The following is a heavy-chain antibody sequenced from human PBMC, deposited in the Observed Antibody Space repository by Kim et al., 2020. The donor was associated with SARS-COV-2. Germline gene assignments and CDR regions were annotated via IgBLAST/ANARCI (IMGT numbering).Heavy chain of an antibody. J-gene: IGHJ5*02. CDR3: ARELWFGERWFDP. V-gene: IGHV3-48*02. D-gene: IGHD3-10*01. Sequence: ADSVKGRFTISRDNAKNSLYLQMNSLRDEDTAVYYCARELWFGERWFDPWGQGTLVTVSS.